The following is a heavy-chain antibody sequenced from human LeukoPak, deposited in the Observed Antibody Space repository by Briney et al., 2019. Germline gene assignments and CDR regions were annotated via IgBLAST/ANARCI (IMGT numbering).Heavy chain of an antibody. CDR2: VRDNGAN. D-gene: IGHD5-18*01. CDR3: ARQPANTAAFDI. V-gene: IGHV4-59*08. CDR1: GGSINTYY. Sequence: PSETLSLTCTVSGGSINTYYWSWIRQPPGKGLEWIAYVRDNGANNYNPSLKRRVAISVDTANNQISLRLNFVTAADTAIYYCARQPANTAAFDIWGLGTMVAVSS. J-gene: IGHJ3*02.